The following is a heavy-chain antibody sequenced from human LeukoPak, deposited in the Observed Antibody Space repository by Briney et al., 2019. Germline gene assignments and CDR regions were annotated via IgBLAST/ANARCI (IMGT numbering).Heavy chain of an antibody. D-gene: IGHD6-19*01. V-gene: IGHV3-74*01. Sequence: PGGSLRLSCAASGFTFSSYWMHWVRQAPGKGLVWVSRINSDGSSTSYADPVKGRFTISRDNAKNTLYLQMNSLRAEDTAVYYCARYRGSSGWSYDAFDIWGQGTMVTVSS. J-gene: IGHJ3*02. CDR1: GFTFSSYW. CDR2: INSDGSST. CDR3: ARYRGSSGWSYDAFDI.